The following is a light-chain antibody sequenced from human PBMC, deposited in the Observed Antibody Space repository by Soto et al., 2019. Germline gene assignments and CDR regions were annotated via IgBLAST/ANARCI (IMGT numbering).Light chain of an antibody. CDR1: QSLLHSNGYNY. V-gene: IGKV2-28*01. Sequence: DIVMTQSPLSLPVTPGEPASISCRSSQSLLHSNGYNYLDWYLQKPGQSPQLLIYLGSNRSSGVPDRFSGSGSCTDLTLKISRVEAEAVGVYYCIQSLQSPRTFGQGTKVEFK. CDR3: IQSLQSPRT. J-gene: IGKJ1*01. CDR2: LGS.